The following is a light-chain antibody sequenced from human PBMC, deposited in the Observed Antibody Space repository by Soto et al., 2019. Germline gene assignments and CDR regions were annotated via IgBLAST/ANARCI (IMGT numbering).Light chain of an antibody. V-gene: IGKV2-28*01. CDR1: QSLLHSNGYNY. CDR2: LVS. CDR3: MQALQTPLT. Sequence: EIVLTQSPLSLPVTPGEPASISCRSSQSLLHSNGYNYVDWYLQKPGQSPQLLIYLVSNRAPGVPDRFSDSGSGTDFTLKISRVEAEDVGLYYCMQALQTPLTFGQGTRLEIK. J-gene: IGKJ5*01.